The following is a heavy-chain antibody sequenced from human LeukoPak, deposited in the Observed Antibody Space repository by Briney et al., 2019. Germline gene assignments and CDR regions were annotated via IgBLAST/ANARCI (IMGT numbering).Heavy chain of an antibody. Sequence: GGSLRLSCAASGFTFSSHSINWVRQAPGKGLEWVSYITRNSGVIYYVDSVKGRFTVSRDNAGNSMFLQMNSLRAEDMGVYYCARVSLYHYYMDVWGKGTTVTVSS. V-gene: IGHV3-48*01. CDR1: GFTFSSHS. CDR2: ITRNSGVI. J-gene: IGHJ6*03. CDR3: ARVSLYHYYMDV.